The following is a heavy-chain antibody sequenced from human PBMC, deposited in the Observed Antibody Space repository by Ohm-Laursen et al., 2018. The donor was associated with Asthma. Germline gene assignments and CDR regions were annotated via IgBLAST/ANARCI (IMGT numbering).Heavy chain of an antibody. V-gene: IGHV3-30-3*01. CDR3: AKVWTLSGGIDY. J-gene: IGHJ4*02. Sequence: SLRLSCTASGFTFRSYAMHWVRQAPGKGLEWVAVGGSYYDGGLKYYADSVKGRFTIPRDNSKNTLYLQMNSLRAEDTAVYYCAKVWTLSGGIDYWGQGTLVTVSS. D-gene: IGHD2-15*01. CDR1: GFTFRSYA. CDR2: GGSYYDGGLK.